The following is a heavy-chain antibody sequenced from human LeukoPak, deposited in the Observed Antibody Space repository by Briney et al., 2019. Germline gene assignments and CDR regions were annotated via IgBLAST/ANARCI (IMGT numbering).Heavy chain of an antibody. V-gene: IGHV3-7*01. CDR3: ARTLAARHTSGYIDY. J-gene: IGHJ4*02. CDR1: GFTFSSYW. D-gene: IGHD3-22*01. CDR2: IKEDGSEK. Sequence: GGSLRLSCAASGFTFSSYWMSWVRQAPGKGLEWVANIKEDGSEKYYVDSVKGRFTISRDNGKNSLYLQMNSMRAEDTAVYYCARTLAARHTSGYIDYWGQGTLVTVSS.